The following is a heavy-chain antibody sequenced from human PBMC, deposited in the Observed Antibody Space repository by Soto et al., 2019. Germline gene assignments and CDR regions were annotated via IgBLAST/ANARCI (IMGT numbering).Heavy chain of an antibody. D-gene: IGHD2-2*01. CDR2: ISGSGDNT. V-gene: IGHV3-23*01. CDR3: AKVSRGLGVVPAALN. CDR1: GHTFHSYA. J-gene: IGHJ4*02. Sequence: EVQLLESGGGLVQPGGSLRLSCVASGHTFHSYAMNWVRQAPGKGLEWVSYISGSGDNTYYADSVRGRFTISRDDSRDTLYLQMNSLRAEDTAVYYCAKVSRGLGVVPAALNWGQGTAVTVSS.